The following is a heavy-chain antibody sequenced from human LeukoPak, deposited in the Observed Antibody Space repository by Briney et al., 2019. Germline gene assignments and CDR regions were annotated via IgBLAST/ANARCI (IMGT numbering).Heavy chain of an antibody. Sequence: SETLSLTCTVSGGSISSYYWSWIRQPPGKGLEWIGYIYYSGSTNCNPSLKSRVTISVDTSKNQLSLKLSSVTAADTAVYYCARATYSGSRNWFDPWGQGTLVTVSS. CDR3: ARATYSGSRNWFDP. D-gene: IGHD1-26*01. CDR2: IYYSGST. V-gene: IGHV4-59*01. CDR1: GGSISSYY. J-gene: IGHJ5*02.